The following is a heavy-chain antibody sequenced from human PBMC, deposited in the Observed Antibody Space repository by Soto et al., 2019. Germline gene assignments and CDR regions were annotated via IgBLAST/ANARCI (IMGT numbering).Heavy chain of an antibody. CDR1: GFTFRNYD. CDR2: ISAAGDP. J-gene: IGHJ6*04. Sequence: EVQLVESGGGLVQPGGSLRLSCEASGFTFRNYDMHWVRQGTGKGLEWVSGISAAGDPDYADSVEGRFTISRENAQNSFFLQMNRLRVGDTAVYYCAITDRDFYGLDVWGKGTTVIVSS. D-gene: IGHD1-20*01. CDR3: AITDRDFYGLDV. V-gene: IGHV3-13*05.